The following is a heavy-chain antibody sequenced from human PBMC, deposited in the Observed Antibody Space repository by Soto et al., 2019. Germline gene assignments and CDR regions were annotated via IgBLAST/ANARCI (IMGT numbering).Heavy chain of an antibody. V-gene: IGHV3-23*01. CDR3: ARPDGDYFYNHMDV. J-gene: IGHJ6*03. CDR2: ISGSGGAS. CDR1: GFTFSRYV. D-gene: IGHD3-10*01. Sequence: EVQLLESGGGLVQPGGSLRLSCVGSGFTFSRYVMSWVRQAPGKGLEWVSVISGSGGASYYADSVKGRFTISRDNSKNTLYLEMKSLGAGDTAVYYCARPDGDYFYNHMDVWGRGITVTVSS.